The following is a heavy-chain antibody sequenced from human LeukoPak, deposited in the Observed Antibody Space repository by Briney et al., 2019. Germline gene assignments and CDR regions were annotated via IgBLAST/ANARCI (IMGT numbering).Heavy chain of an antibody. J-gene: IGHJ4*02. Sequence: GGSLRLSCAASGFTFSSYWMSWVRQAPGKGLEWVANIKQDGSEKYYVDSVKGRFTISRDNAKNSLYLQMNSLRTEDTALYYCAKNTNLRDWNYLLYFGYWGQRTLVSVSS. CDR3: AKNTNLRDWNYLLYFGY. CDR1: GFTFSSYW. D-gene: IGHD1-7*01. V-gene: IGHV3-7*03. CDR2: IKQDGSEK.